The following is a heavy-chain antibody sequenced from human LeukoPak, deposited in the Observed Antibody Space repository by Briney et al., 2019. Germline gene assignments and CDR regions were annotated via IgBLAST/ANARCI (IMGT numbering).Heavy chain of an antibody. CDR2: IYHSGST. CDR3: ARSSMVRGVSNSFDY. D-gene: IGHD3-10*01. CDR1: GGSISSGGYY. J-gene: IGHJ4*02. Sequence: SQTLSLTRTVSGGSISSGGYYWSWIRQPPGKGLEWIGYIYHSGSTYYNPSLKSRVTISVDRSKNQFSLKLSSVTAADTAVYYCARSSMVRGVSNSFDYWGQGTLVTVSS. V-gene: IGHV4-30-2*01.